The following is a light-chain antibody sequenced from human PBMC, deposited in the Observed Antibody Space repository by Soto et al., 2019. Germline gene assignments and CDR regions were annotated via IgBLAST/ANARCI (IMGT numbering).Light chain of an antibody. CDR3: QQFSSYPLT. CDR2: DAS. V-gene: IGKV3-20*01. Sequence: ILMTHSPATLSVAPGERASLCCRASQTVRNNYLAWYQQKPGQAPRLLIYDASSRATGIPDRFSGGGSGTKFTLTVSRLEPEDFAVYYCQQFSSYPLTFGGG. J-gene: IGKJ4*01. CDR1: QTVRNNY.